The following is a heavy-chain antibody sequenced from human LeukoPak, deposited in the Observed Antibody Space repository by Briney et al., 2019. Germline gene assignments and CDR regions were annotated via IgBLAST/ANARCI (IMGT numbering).Heavy chain of an antibody. D-gene: IGHD2-15*01. CDR3: ARGRYCSGGNCYANYFDP. V-gene: IGHV1-8*01. CDR1: GYTFTSYD. Sequence: ASVKVSCKASGYTFTSYDINWVRQATGQGLEWMGWMNPNSGNTGYAQKFQGRVTMTRNTSISTAYMELSSLRSDDTAVYYCARGRYCSGGNCYANYFDPWGQGTLVTVSS. CDR2: MNPNSGNT. J-gene: IGHJ5*02.